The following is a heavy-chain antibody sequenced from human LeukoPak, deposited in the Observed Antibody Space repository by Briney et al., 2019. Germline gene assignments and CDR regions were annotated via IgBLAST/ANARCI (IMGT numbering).Heavy chain of an antibody. Sequence: PSETLSLTCAVYGGSFSGYYWSWIRQPPGKGLEWIGEINHSGSTNYNPSLKSRVTISVDTSKNQFSLKLSSVTAADTAVYYCARTGGIMGSWFDPWGQGTLVTVSS. J-gene: IGHJ5*02. V-gene: IGHV4-34*01. CDR2: INHSGST. D-gene: IGHD3-10*01. CDR3: ARTGGIMGSWFDP. CDR1: GGSFSGYY.